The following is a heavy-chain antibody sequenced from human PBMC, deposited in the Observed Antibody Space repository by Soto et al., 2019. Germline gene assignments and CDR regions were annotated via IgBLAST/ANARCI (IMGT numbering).Heavy chain of an antibody. Sequence: ASVKVSCKASGYTFTGYYMHWVRQAPGQGLEWMGWINPNSGGTNYAQKFRGWVTMTRDTSISTAYMELSRLRSDDTAVYYCARGLTIFGVVINYGMDVWGQGTTVTVSS. CDR1: GYTFTGYY. D-gene: IGHD3-3*01. CDR2: INPNSGGT. CDR3: ARGLTIFGVVINYGMDV. J-gene: IGHJ6*02. V-gene: IGHV1-2*04.